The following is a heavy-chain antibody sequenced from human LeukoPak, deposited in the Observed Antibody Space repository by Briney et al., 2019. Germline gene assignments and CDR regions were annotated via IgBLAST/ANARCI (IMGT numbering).Heavy chain of an antibody. CDR3: ARRGGTVFGVVTKFDY. CDR1: GGSISSYY. D-gene: IGHD3-3*01. Sequence: SETLSLTCTVSGGSISSYYWSWIRQPPGKGLEWIGYIYYSGSTNYNPSLKSRVTISVDTSKNQFSLKLSSVTAADTAVYYCARRGGTVFGVVTKFDYWGQGTLVTVSS. J-gene: IGHJ4*02. CDR2: IYYSGST. V-gene: IGHV4-59*12.